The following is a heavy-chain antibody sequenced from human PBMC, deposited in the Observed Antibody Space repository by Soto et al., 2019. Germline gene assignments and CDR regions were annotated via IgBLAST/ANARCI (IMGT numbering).Heavy chain of an antibody. CDR3: ARTVVAPSREDWFDP. V-gene: IGHV4-4*02. D-gene: IGHD3-22*01. CDR2: IYHSGST. J-gene: IGHJ5*02. Sequence: SETLSLTCAVSGGSISISNWWSWVRQPPGKGLEWIGEIYHSGSTNYNPSLKSRVTISVDKSKNQFSLKLSSVTAADTAVYYCARTVVAPSREDWFDPWGQGTLVTVSS. CDR1: GGSISISNW.